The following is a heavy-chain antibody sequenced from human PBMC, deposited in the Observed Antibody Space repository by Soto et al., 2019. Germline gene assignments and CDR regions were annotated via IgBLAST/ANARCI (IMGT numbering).Heavy chain of an antibody. D-gene: IGHD2-15*01. J-gene: IGHJ4*02. Sequence: QVQLVQSGDEVKKPGASVKVSCKASGYTFTSYAMHWMRQAPGQRLEWMGWINAGNGNTKYSQKFQGRVTITRDTSASTAYMELSSLRSEDTAVYYCARGPGGPDGPGDYWGQGTLVTVSS. V-gene: IGHV1-3*01. CDR2: INAGNGNT. CDR3: ARGPGGPDGPGDY. CDR1: GYTFTSYA.